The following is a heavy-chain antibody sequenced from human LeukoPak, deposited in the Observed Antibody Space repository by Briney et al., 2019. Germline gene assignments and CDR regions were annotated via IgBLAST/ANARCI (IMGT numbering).Heavy chain of an antibody. Sequence: PGGSLRLSCEASAFTLSSYNMNWVRQAPGKGLEWISSISSGSTYMNYADSVKGRFTISRDNAKNSLYLEMNSLRGEDTAVYYCARRAGAYSHPYDYWGQGTLVTVSS. CDR2: ISSGSTYM. CDR3: ARRAGAYSHPYDY. V-gene: IGHV3-21*01. D-gene: IGHD4/OR15-4a*01. J-gene: IGHJ4*02. CDR1: AFTLSSYN.